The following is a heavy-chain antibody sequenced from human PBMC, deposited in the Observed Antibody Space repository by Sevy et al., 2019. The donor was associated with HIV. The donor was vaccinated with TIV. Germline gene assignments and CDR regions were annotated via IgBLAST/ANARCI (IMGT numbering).Heavy chain of an antibody. CDR2: ISSSSSTI. D-gene: IGHD3-22*01. J-gene: IGHJ6*03. CDR1: GFTFSSYS. CDR3: AREGYYHDSSGYTYYYMDV. Sequence: GGSLRLSCAASGFTFSSYSMNWVRQAPGKGLEWVSYISSSSSTIYYADSVKGRFTISRDNAKNSLYLQMNSLRDEDTAVYYCAREGYYHDSSGYTYYYMDVRGKGTTVTVSS. V-gene: IGHV3-48*02.